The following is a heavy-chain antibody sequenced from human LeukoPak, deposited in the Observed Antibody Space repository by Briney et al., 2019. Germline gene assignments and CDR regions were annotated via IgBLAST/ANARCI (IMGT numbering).Heavy chain of an antibody. Sequence: ASVNVSCKASGYTFTSYYMHWVRQAPGQGLEWMGIINPSGGSTSYAQKFQGRVTMTRDTSTSTVYMELSSLRSEDTAVYYCARDTPHPGRIAVAGPDYWGQGTLVTVSS. CDR2: INPSGGST. D-gene: IGHD6-19*01. V-gene: IGHV1-46*01. CDR1: GYTFTSYY. CDR3: ARDTPHPGRIAVAGPDY. J-gene: IGHJ4*02.